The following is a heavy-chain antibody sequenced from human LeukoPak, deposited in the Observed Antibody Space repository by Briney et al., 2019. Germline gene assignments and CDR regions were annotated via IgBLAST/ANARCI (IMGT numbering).Heavy chain of an antibody. J-gene: IGHJ4*02. CDR1: GFTFSSYA. CDR2: ISGSGDST. D-gene: IGHD3-22*01. Sequence: GGSLRLSCAASGFTFSSYAMSWVRQAPGKGLEWVSGISGSGDSTYYADSVKGRFTISRDNSKNTLYLQMNGLRAEDTAVYYCATYRRGYHDSSESYYFDYWGQGTLVTVSS. CDR3: ATYRRGYHDSSESYYFDY. V-gene: IGHV3-23*01.